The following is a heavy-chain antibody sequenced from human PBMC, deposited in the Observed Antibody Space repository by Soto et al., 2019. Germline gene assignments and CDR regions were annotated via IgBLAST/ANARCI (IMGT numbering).Heavy chain of an antibody. CDR3: GREGWGMWLGY. J-gene: IGHJ4*02. Sequence: HPGGSLRLSCAASGFTFSSYWMHWVRQTPEKGLVWVSRINSDGRSTGYADSVKGRFTISRDNAQNTLFLLMNDLRAEDTAVYYCGREGWGMWLGYWGQGILVTVSS. D-gene: IGHD6-19*01. CDR2: INSDGRST. CDR1: GFTFSSYW. V-gene: IGHV3-74*01.